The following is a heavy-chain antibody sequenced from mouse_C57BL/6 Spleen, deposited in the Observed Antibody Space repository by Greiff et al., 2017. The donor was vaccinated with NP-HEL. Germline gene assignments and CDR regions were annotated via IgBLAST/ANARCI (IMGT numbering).Heavy chain of an antibody. Sequence: EVKLQESGPGLVKPSQSLSLTCSVTGYSITSGYYWNWIRQFPGNKLEWMGYISYDGSNNYNPSLKNRISITRDTSKNQFFLKLNSVTTEDTATYYCAREEDLWSYFDYWGQGTTLTVSS. D-gene: IGHD1-1*02. CDR2: ISYDGSN. J-gene: IGHJ2*01. CDR1: GYSITSGYY. CDR3: AREEDLWSYFDY. V-gene: IGHV3-6*01.